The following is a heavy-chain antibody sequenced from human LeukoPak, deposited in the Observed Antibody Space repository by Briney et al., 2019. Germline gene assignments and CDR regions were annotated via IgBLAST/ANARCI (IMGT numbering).Heavy chain of an antibody. J-gene: IGHJ4*02. CDR3: ARAPYDSSGYYRDY. CDR2: ISAYNGNT. CDR1: GYTFTSDG. V-gene: IGHV1-18*01. D-gene: IGHD3-22*01. Sequence: ASVKVSCKASGYTFTSDGISWVRQAAGQGLEWMGWISAYNGNTNYAQKLQGRVTMTTDTSTSTAYMELRSLRSDDTAVYYCARAPYDSSGYYRDYWGQGTLVTVSS.